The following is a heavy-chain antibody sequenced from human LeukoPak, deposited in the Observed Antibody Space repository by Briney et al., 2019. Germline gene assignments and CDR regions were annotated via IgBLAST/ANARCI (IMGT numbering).Heavy chain of an antibody. V-gene: IGHV3-21*01. D-gene: IGHD1-26*01. Sequence: KPGGSLRLSCAASGFTFSSYSMNWVRQAPGKGLEWVSSISSSSSYIYYADSVKGRFTISRDNAKNSLYLQMNSLRAEDTAVYYCARKGSGSYLGDAFDIWGQGTMVTVSS. CDR3: ARKGSGSYLGDAFDI. J-gene: IGHJ3*02. CDR2: ISSSSSYI. CDR1: GFTFSSYS.